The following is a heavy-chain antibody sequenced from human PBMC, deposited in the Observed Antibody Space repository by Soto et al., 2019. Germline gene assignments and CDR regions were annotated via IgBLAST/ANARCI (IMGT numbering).Heavy chain of an antibody. V-gene: IGHV4-59*01. CDR3: ARDRAIVAAGTGWFDP. J-gene: IGHJ5*02. CDR1: GGSISSYY. Sequence: SETLSLTCTVSGGSISSYYWSWIRQPPGKGLEWIGYIYNSGSTNYNPSLKSRVTISVDTSKNQFSLKLSSVTAADTAVYYCARDRAIVAAGTGWFDPWGQGILVTV. D-gene: IGHD6-13*01. CDR2: IYNSGST.